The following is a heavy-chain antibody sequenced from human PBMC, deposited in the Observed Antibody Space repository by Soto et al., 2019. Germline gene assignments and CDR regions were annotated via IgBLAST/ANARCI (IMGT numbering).Heavy chain of an antibody. CDR1: GYSFTRYG. CDR2: INTYNGNT. J-gene: IGHJ6*02. V-gene: IGHV1-18*01. CDR3: AMVDVYVTPSPQDV. Sequence: QVQLVQSRAEVKNPGASVKVSCKASGYSFTRYGIAWARQAPGQGLEWMGWINTYNGNTKYAQNLQGRVTLTTDTSPSTAYMELTSLRSNDTAIYYCAMVDVYVTPSPQDVWGQGTTVIVSS. D-gene: IGHD3-16*01.